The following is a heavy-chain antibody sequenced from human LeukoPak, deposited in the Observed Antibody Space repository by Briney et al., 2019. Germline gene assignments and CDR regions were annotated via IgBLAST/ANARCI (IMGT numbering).Heavy chain of an antibody. D-gene: IGHD4-17*01. CDR1: GGSISSYY. CDR2: IYYSGST. CDR3: ASGYGDYHAFDI. Sequence: SETLSLTCTVSGGSISSYYWSWIRQPPGKGLEWIGYIYYSGSTNYNPSLKSRVTISVDTSKNQFSLKLSSVTAADTAVYYCASGYGDYHAFDIWGQGTMVTVSS. J-gene: IGHJ3*02. V-gene: IGHV4-59*08.